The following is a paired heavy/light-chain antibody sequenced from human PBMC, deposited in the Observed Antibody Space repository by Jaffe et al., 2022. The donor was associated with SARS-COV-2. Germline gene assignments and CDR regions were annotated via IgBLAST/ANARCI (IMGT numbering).Heavy chain of an antibody. D-gene: IGHD2-15*01. CDR1: GFTFSSYA. CDR3: AKDVVVVAATPRPYYYYYGMDV. V-gene: IGHV3-23*01. Sequence: EVQLLESGGGLVQPGGSLRLSCAASGFTFSSYAMSWVRQAPGKGLEWVSAISGSGGSTYYADSVKGRFTISRDNSKNTLYLQMNSLRAEDTAVYYCAKDVVVVAATPRPYYYYYGMDVWGQGTTVTVSS. CDR2: ISGSGGST. J-gene: IGHJ6*02.
Light chain of an antibody. CDR1: SSDVGGYNY. J-gene: IGLJ2*01. CDR3: SSYTSSSPHVV. CDR2: EVS. Sequence: QSALTQPASVSGSPGQSITISCTGTSSDVGGYNYVSWYQQHPGKAPKLMIYEVSNRPSGVPDRFSGSKSGNTASLTISGLQAEDEADYYCSSYTSSSPHVVFGGGTKLTVL. V-gene: IGLV2-14*01.